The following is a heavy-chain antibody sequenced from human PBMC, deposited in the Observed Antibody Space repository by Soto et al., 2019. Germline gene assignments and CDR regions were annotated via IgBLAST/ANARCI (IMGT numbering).Heavy chain of an antibody. D-gene: IGHD3-10*01. Sequence: SETLSLICTVSGGSISSSSYYWGWIRQPPGKGLEWIGSIFYSGSTYYNPSLKSRVTISVDTSKNQFSLKLSSVTAADTAVYYCARGILSMLRGVIITRYGMDVWGQGTTVTVS. J-gene: IGHJ6*02. CDR1: GGSISSSSYY. V-gene: IGHV4-39*01. CDR3: ARGILSMLRGVIITRYGMDV. CDR2: IFYSGST.